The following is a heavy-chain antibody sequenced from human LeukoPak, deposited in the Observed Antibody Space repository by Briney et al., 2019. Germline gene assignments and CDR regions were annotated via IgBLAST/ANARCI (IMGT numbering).Heavy chain of an antibody. D-gene: IGHD6-13*01. CDR1: GYTFTDYY. J-gene: IGHJ1*01. V-gene: IGHV1-2*02. CDR3: ARAIPAGGAQYFQH. Sequence: ASVKVSCRASGYTFTDYYIHWVRQAPGQGLEWMGWINPHSGGTEYAQSFQGRVTMTRDTSISTTYMDLGSLTSEDTAVYYCARAIPAGGAQYFQHWDQGTLVTVSS. CDR2: INPHSGGT.